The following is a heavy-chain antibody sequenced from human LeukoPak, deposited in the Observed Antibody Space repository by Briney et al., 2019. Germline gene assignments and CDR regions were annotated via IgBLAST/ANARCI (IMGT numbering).Heavy chain of an antibody. Sequence: GVPLRLSCAASGFTFSSYAMVGVRRATGRGLECISAISGSGCNTYYAASVKGRFTFSRDNSKNTLFLKINTLRRGDTCVYHFAKGPKIPAPTYYFDYWGQGTLVTVSA. J-gene: IGHJ4*02. CDR3: AKGPKIPAPTYYFDY. CDR1: GFTFSSYA. V-gene: IGHV3-23*01. CDR2: ISGSGCNT. D-gene: IGHD2-2*01.